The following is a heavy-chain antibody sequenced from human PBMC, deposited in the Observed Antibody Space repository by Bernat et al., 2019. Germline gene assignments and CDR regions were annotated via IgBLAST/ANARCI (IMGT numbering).Heavy chain of an antibody. CDR3: ATGYCSGGNCYQVPYYYYMDV. CDR2: IIPIFGTA. Sequence: QVQLVQSGAEVKKPGSSVKVSCKASGGTFSSYAISWVRQAPGQGLEWMGGIIPIFGTANYAQKFQGRVTITADESTSTAYMELSSLRSEDTAVYYCATGYCSGGNCYQVPYYYYMDVWGKGTTVTVSS. J-gene: IGHJ6*03. CDR1: GGTFSSYA. D-gene: IGHD2-15*01. V-gene: IGHV1-69*01.